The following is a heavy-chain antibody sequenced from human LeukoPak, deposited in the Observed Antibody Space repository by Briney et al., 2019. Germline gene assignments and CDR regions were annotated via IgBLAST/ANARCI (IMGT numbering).Heavy chain of an antibody. D-gene: IGHD2-2*01. V-gene: IGHV4-34*01. Sequence: SETLSLTCAVYGGSFSGYYWSWIRQPPGKGLEWIGEINHSGSTNYNPSLKSRVTISVDTSKNQFSLKLSSVTAADTAVYYCARGYGVVVPAAMVNYGMDVWGKGTTVTVS. CDR3: ARGYGVVVPAAMVNYGMDV. CDR2: INHSGST. CDR1: GGSFSGYY. J-gene: IGHJ6*04.